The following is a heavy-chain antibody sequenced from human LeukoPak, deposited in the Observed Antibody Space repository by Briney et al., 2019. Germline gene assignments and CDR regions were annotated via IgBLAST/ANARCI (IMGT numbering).Heavy chain of an antibody. Sequence: PGGSLRLSCAASGFTFSMHWMSWVRQAPGKGLEWVANTKEDGSEKYYVDSVTGRFTISRDNAKNSLYLQMNSLRAEDTAVYYCVIDDSRYGGSPGYWGQGALVIV. D-gene: IGHD1-26*01. CDR2: TKEDGSEK. CDR1: GFTFSMHW. J-gene: IGHJ4*02. V-gene: IGHV3-7*01. CDR3: VIDDSRYGGSPGY.